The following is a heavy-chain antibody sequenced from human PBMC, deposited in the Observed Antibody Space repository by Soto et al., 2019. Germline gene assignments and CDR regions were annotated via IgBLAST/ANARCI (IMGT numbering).Heavy chain of an antibody. CDR2: IYHSGST. D-gene: IGHD3-22*01. Sequence: LSLTCAVSGGSISSGGYSWSWIRQPPGKGLEWIGYIYHSGSTYYNPSLKSRVTISVDRSKNQFSLKLSSVTAADTAVYYCARDGGSSGYYFRYFQHWGQGTLVTVSS. J-gene: IGHJ1*01. CDR3: ARDGGSSGYYFRYFQH. V-gene: IGHV4-30-2*01. CDR1: GGSISSGGYS.